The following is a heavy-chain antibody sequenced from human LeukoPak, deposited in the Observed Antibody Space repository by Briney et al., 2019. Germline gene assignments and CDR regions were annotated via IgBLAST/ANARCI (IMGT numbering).Heavy chain of an antibody. V-gene: IGHV4-34*01. CDR1: GGSFSGYY. Sequence: KPSETLSLTCAVYGGSFSGYYWSWIRQPPGKGLEWIGEINHSGSTNYNPSLKSRVTISVDTSKNQFSLKLSSVTAADTAVYYCATMVRGVISSGLDYWGQGTLVTVSS. J-gene: IGHJ4*02. CDR3: ATMVRGVISSGLDY. D-gene: IGHD3-10*01. CDR2: INHSGST.